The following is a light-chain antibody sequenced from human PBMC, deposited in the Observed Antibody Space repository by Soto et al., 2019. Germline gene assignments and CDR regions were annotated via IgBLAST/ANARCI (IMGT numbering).Light chain of an antibody. CDR1: QTISSY. V-gene: IGKV1-39*01. CDR2: AAS. CDR3: QQRYRAPFT. J-gene: IGKJ3*01. Sequence: DIQMTQSPSSLSASVGDRVTITCRASQTISSYLNWYQQKPGKAPKLLIYAASSLQSGVPSRFTGSRSGTDFTLTISSLQPEDFATYFCQQRYRAPFTFDPGTKVHGK.